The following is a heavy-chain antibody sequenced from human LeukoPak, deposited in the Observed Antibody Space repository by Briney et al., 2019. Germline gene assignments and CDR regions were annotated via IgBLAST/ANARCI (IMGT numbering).Heavy chain of an antibody. Sequence: SQTLSLTCTVSGGSISSGDYYWSWIRQPPGKGLEWIGYIYYSGSTYYNPSLKSRVTISVDTSKNQFSLKLSSVTAADTAVYYCARGPPGADLVGYHGMDVWGQGTTVTVSS. V-gene: IGHV4-30-4*01. J-gene: IGHJ6*02. CDR1: GGSISSGDYY. CDR3: ARGPPGADLVGYHGMDV. D-gene: IGHD2-15*01. CDR2: IYYSGST.